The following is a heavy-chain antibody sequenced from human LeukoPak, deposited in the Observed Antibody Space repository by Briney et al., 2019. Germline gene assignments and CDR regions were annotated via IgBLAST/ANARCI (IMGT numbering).Heavy chain of an antibody. CDR3: ARYDYVWGTVTHPDY. J-gene: IGHJ4*02. CDR2: IYPGDSDT. CDR1: GYSFASYW. D-gene: IGHD3-16*01. Sequence: GESLKISCKGSGYSFASYWIGWVRQMPGKGLEWMGIIYPGDSDTRYSPSFQGQVTTSADKSISTAYLQWSSLKASDTAVYYCARYDYVWGTVTHPDYWGQGTLVTVSS. V-gene: IGHV5-51*01.